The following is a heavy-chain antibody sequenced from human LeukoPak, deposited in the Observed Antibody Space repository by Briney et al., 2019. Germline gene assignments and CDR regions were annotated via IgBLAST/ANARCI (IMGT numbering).Heavy chain of an antibody. Sequence: ASVKVSCKASGYTFTSYYMHWVRQAPGQGLEWMGITNPSGGSASYAQKFQGRVTMTRDTSTSTVYMELSSLRSEDTAVYYCAVYGSGSAFDYWGQGTLVTVSS. CDR3: AVYGSGSAFDY. D-gene: IGHD3-10*01. V-gene: IGHV1-46*01. CDR1: GYTFTSYY. CDR2: TNPSGGSA. J-gene: IGHJ4*02.